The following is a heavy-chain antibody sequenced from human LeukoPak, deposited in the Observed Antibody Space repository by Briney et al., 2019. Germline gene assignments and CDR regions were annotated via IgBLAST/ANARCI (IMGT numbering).Heavy chain of an antibody. Sequence: QAGGSLRLSCAASGFTFSSYAMSWVRQAPGKGLEWVSAISGSGGSTYYADSVKGRFTISRDNSKNTLYLQMNSLRAEDTAVYYCAKDLFQYCSSTSCYRADYWGQGTLVTVSS. D-gene: IGHD2-2*01. CDR3: AKDLFQYCSSTSCYRADY. J-gene: IGHJ4*02. CDR1: GFTFSSYA. CDR2: ISGSGGST. V-gene: IGHV3-23*01.